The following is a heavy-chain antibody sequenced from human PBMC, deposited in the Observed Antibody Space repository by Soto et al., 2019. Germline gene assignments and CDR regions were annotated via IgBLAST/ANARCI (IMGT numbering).Heavy chain of an antibody. J-gene: IGHJ5*02. Sequence: SETLSLTCTVSGGSISSYYWSWIRQPAGKGLEWIGRIYTSGSTNYNPSLKSRVTMSVDRSKNQFSLKLSSVTAADTAVYYCARAKDYYGSGSYRGVNWFDPWGQGTLVTVSS. V-gene: IGHV4-4*07. CDR1: GGSISSYY. D-gene: IGHD3-10*01. CDR2: IYTSGST. CDR3: ARAKDYYGSGSYRGVNWFDP.